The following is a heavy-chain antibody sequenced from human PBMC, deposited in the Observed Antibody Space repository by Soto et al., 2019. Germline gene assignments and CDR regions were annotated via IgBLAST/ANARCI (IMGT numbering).Heavy chain of an antibody. CDR3: ARSSSGWPNYFDY. CDR1: GGSFSGYY. CDR2: INHSGST. Sequence: PSETLSLTCAVYGGSFSGYYWSWIRQPPGKGLEWIGEINHSGSTNYNPSLKSRVTISVDTSKNQFSLKLSSVTAADTAVYYCARSSSGWPNYFDYWGQGTLVTVSS. J-gene: IGHJ4*02. V-gene: IGHV4-34*01. D-gene: IGHD6-19*01.